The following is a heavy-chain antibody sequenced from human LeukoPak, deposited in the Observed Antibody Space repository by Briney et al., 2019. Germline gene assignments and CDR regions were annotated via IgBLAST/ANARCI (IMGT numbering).Heavy chain of an antibody. V-gene: IGHV3-74*01. CDR3: FLMTTHDY. D-gene: IGHD4-17*01. J-gene: IGHJ4*02. CDR2: INSDGSSA. CDR1: GFTFSSYW. Sequence: GGSLRLSCAASGFTFSSYWMHWGRQAPGKGLVWVSRINSDGSSAIYADSVKGRFTISRDNAKNTLYLQMNSLRAEDTDVYYCFLMTTHDYWGQGTLVTVSS.